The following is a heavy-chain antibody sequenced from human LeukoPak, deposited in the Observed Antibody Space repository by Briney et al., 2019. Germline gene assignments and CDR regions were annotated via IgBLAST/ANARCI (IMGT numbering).Heavy chain of an antibody. CDR3: AKDRRSSGWYYFDY. J-gene: IGHJ4*02. CDR2: ISFDGSNE. V-gene: IGHV3-30-3*01. D-gene: IGHD6-19*01. CDR1: GFSFSTYA. Sequence: GGSLRLSCAASGFSFSTYAMHWVRQTPGKGLEWVAVISFDGSNEYYADSVKGRFTISRDNSKNTLSLQMNSLRPEDTAVYYCAKDRRSSGWYYFDYWGQGTLVTVSS.